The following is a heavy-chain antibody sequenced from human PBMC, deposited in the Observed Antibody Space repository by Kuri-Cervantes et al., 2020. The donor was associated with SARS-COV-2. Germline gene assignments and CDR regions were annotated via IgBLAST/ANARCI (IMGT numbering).Heavy chain of an antibody. J-gene: IGHJ4*02. V-gene: IGHV4-59*01. Sequence: SETLSLTCTVSSGSISSYYWSWIRQPPGKGLEWIGYIYYSGSTNYNPSLKSRVTISVDTSKNQFSLKLSSVTAADTAMYYCARSGYTVVTPDYWGQGTLVTVSS. CDR2: IYYSGST. CDR1: SGSISSYY. CDR3: ARSGYTVVTPDY. D-gene: IGHD4-23*01.